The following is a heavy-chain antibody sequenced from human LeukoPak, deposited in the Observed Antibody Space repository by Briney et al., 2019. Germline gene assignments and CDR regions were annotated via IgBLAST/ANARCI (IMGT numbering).Heavy chain of an antibody. D-gene: IGHD3-22*01. CDR1: GGSISSYY. J-gene: IGHJ4*02. CDR2: IYYSGST. V-gene: IGHV4-59*12. Sequence: SETLSLTCTVSGGSISSYYWSWIRQPPGKGLEWIGYIYYSGSTNYNPSLKSRVTISVDTSKNQFSLKLSSVTAADTAVYYCARDNGYYYDSSGSQGFDYWGQGTLVTVSS. CDR3: ARDNGYYYDSSGSQGFDY.